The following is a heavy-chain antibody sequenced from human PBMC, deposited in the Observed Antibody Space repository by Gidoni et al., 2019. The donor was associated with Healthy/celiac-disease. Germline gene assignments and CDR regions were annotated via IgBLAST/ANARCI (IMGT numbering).Heavy chain of an antibody. D-gene: IGHD3-3*01. CDR2: ISGSGGST. CDR3: AKAPPGPFWSGYYDFDY. CDR1: GFTFSSYA. V-gene: IGHV3-23*04. Sequence: EVQLVESGGGLVQPGGSLRLSCAASGFTFSSYAMSWVRQAPGKWLEWVSAISGSGGSTYYADSVKGRFTISRDNSKNTLYLQMNSLRAEDTAVYYCAKAPPGPFWSGYYDFDYWGQGTLVTVSS. J-gene: IGHJ4*02.